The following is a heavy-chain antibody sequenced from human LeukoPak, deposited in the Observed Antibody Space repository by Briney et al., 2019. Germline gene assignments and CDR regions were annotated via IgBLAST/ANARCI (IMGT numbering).Heavy chain of an antibody. CDR3: ARSPRSGINWFDP. J-gene: IGHJ5*02. D-gene: IGHD6-19*01. V-gene: IGHV1-2*02. CDR2: TNPNSGGT. CDR1: GYTFTGYY. Sequence: ASVKVSCKASGYTFTGYYMHWVRQAPGQGLEWMGWTNPNSGGTNYAQKFQGRVTMTRDTSISTAYMELSRLRSDDTAVYYCARSPRSGINWFDPWGQGTLVTVSS.